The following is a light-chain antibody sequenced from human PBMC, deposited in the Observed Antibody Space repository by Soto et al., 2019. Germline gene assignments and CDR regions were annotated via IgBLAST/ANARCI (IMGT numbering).Light chain of an antibody. CDR3: QQYNNWPRT. CDR1: QSVSSSY. J-gene: IGKJ1*01. CDR2: GAS. V-gene: IGKV3-20*01. Sequence: EIVLTQSPGNLSLSPGERATLSCRASQSVSSSYLAWYQQKPGQAPRLLIYGASSRATGIPDRFSGSGSGTDFTLTISRLEPEDFAVYYCQQYNNWPRTFGQGTKV.